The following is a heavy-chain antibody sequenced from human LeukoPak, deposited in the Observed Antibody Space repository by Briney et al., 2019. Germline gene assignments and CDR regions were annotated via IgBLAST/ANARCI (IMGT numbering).Heavy chain of an antibody. CDR1: GGSISSYY. CDR3: ATSLGPLTEY. Sequence: SETLSLTCTVSGGSISSYYWSWIRQPPGKGLEWIGYINHSGITNNNPSLKSRVTTSVDTSKNQFSLELSSVTAADTAVYYCATSLGPLTEYWGQGTLVTVSS. J-gene: IGHJ4*02. CDR2: INHSGIT. D-gene: IGHD7-27*01. V-gene: IGHV4-59*01.